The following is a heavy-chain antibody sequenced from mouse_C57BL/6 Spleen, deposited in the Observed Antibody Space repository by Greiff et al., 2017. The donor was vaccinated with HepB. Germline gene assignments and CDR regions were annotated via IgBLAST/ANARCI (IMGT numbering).Heavy chain of an antibody. V-gene: IGHV1-78*01. J-gene: IGHJ4*01. CDR3: ASVYGSSYDAMDY. CDR2: IYPRDGST. D-gene: IGHD1-1*01. Sequence: VQLQQSDAELVKPGASVKISCKVSGYTFTDHTIHWMKQRPEQGLEWIGYIYPRDGSTKYNEKFKGKATLTADKSSSTAYMQLNSLTSEDSAVYFCASVYGSSYDAMDYWGQGTSVTVSS. CDR1: GYTFTDHT.